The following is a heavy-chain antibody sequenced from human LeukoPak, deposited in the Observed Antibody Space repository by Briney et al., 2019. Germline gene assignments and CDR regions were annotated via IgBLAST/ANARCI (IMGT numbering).Heavy chain of an antibody. CDR3: ASNTSVWYGEGYLDS. D-gene: IGHD6-19*01. V-gene: IGHV3-30*03. CDR2: ISDDGSNK. CDR1: GFTFSSYG. J-gene: IGHJ4*02. Sequence: GGSVRLSCAASGFTFSSYGMHWVRQAPGKGLEWVAVISDDGSNKYYADSVKGRFTISRDNSKNTVYLQMNSLRAEDTAVYYCASNTSVWYGEGYLDSWGQGTLVTVSS.